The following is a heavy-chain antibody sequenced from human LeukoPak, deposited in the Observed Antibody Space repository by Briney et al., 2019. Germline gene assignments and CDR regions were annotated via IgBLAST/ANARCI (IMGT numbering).Heavy chain of an antibody. V-gene: IGHV4-30-2*01. J-gene: IGHJ4*02. CDR3: ARVSIAARPSDDY. D-gene: IGHD6-6*01. CDR2: IYHSGST. Sequence: SQTLSLTCTVSGGSISSGGYYWSWIRQPPGKGLEWIGYIYHSGSTYYNPSLKSRVTISVDRSKNQFSLKLSSVTAADTAVYYCARVSIAARPSDDYWGQGTLVTVSS. CDR1: GGSISSGGYY.